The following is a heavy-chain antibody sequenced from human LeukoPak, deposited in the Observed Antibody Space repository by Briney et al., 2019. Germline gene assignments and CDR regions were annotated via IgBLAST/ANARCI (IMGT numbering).Heavy chain of an antibody. CDR1: GFSLSTYS. CDR3: AREYGPGFYFDY. Sequence: KPGGSLRLSCAASGFSLSTYSMNWVRQAPGKGLEWVSSISSGSSYIYYADSVKGRFTISRDNAKNSLYLQMNSLRAEDTAVYYCAREYGPGFYFDYWGRGTLATVSS. J-gene: IGHJ4*02. D-gene: IGHD3-9*01. CDR2: ISSGSSYI. V-gene: IGHV3-21*01.